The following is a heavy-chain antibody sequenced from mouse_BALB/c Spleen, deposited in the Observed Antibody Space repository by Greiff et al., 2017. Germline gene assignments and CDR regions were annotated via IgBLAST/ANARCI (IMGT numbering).Heavy chain of an antibody. V-gene: IGHV5-6-2*01. CDR1: GFTFSSYY. CDR2: INSNGGST. J-gene: IGHJ4*01. Sequence: EVMLVESGGGLVKLGGSLKLSCAASGFTFSSYYMSWVRQTPEKRLELVAAINSNGGSTYYPDTVKGRFTISRDNAKNTLYLQMSSLKSEATALYYCENLGGDYAMDYWGQGTSVTVSS. CDR3: ENLGGDYAMDY.